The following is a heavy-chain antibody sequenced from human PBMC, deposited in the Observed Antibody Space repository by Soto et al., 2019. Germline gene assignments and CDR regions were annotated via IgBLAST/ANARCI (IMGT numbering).Heavy chain of an antibody. D-gene: IGHD2-15*01. J-gene: IGHJ5*02. Sequence: QVQLQESGPGLVKPSGTLSLTCAVSGGSISSSNWWSWVRQPPGKGLEWIGEIYHSGSTNYNPSLKSRVTISVDRAKNQVSLKLSSVTAADTAVYYWARDRLYCSGGSCYVFWFDPWGQGTLVTVSS. CDR2: IYHSGST. CDR1: GGSISSSNW. CDR3: ARDRLYCSGGSCYVFWFDP. V-gene: IGHV4-4*02.